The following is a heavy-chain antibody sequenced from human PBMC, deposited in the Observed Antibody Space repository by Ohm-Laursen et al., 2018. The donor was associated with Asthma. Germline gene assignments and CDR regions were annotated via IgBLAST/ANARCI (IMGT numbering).Heavy chain of an antibody. Sequence: SLRLSCTASGFTFSSYGMHWVRQAPGKGLEWVAVISYDGSNKYYADSVKGRFTISRDNSKNTLYLQMNSLRAEDTAVYYCARENPLGDIVVVPAAKGYYDYWGQGTLVTVSS. J-gene: IGHJ4*02. V-gene: IGHV3-30*03. CDR3: ARENPLGDIVVVPAAKGYYDY. D-gene: IGHD2-2*01. CDR1: GFTFSSYG. CDR2: ISYDGSNK.